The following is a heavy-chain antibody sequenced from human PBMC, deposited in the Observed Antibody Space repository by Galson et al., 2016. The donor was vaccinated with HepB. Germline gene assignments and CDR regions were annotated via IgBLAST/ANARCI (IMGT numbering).Heavy chain of an antibody. CDR2: VNHGALT. D-gene: IGHD3-16*01. V-gene: IGHV4-34*01. CDR3: ARKREGGWGMMLEVGGLDV. CDR1: GGSFISNY. J-gene: IGHJ6*02. Sequence: SETLSLTCAVNGGSFISNYWTWIRQTPGRGLEWIGEVNHGALTKYNPSLKSRMEMSVDKSKRKVSLTLTFVTAADTGVYFCARKREGGWGMMLEVGGLDVWGQGTAVIVSS.